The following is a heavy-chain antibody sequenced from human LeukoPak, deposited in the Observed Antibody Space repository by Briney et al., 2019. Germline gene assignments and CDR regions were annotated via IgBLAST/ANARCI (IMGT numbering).Heavy chain of an antibody. D-gene: IGHD6-6*01. J-gene: IGHJ4*02. CDR2: ISGSGGST. CDR3: AKSELAQYFDY. CDR1: GFTVSSLE. V-gene: IGHV3-23*01. Sequence: TGGSLRLSCGVSGFTVSSLEMNWVRQAPGKGLEWVSAISGSGGSTYYADSVKGRFTISRDNSKNTLYLQMNSLRAEDTAVYYCAKSELAQYFDYWGQGTLVTVSS.